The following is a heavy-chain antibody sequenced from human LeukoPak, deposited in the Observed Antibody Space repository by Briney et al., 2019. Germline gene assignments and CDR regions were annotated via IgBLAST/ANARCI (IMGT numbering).Heavy chain of an antibody. D-gene: IGHD1-26*01. J-gene: IGHJ4*02. Sequence: GGSLRLSCTASGFTFNVYTMNWVRQAPGKGLEWVSSISSRGKYTYYADSVKGRFAISRGNANNSLYLQMNSLRADDTSVYYCASAYSGRFQWGRGTLVTVSS. CDR3: ASAYSGRFQ. V-gene: IGHV3-21*01. CDR2: ISSRGKYT. CDR1: GFTFNVYT.